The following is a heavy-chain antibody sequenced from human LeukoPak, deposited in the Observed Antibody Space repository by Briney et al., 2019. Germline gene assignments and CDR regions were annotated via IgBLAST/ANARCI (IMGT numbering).Heavy chain of an antibody. D-gene: IGHD4-17*01. Sequence: GGSLRLSCAASGLTFSSHWMHWVRQAPGKGLVWVSRITNDGSSTTYADSVKGRFTISRDNSKNTLYLQMNSLRAEDTAVYYCARDRYYGDQAVDYWGQGTLVTVSS. CDR1: GLTFSSHW. J-gene: IGHJ4*02. V-gene: IGHV3-74*01. CDR2: ITNDGSST. CDR3: ARDRYYGDQAVDY.